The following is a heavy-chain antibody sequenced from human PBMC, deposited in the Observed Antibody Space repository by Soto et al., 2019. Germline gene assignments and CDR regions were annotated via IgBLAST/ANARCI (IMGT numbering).Heavy chain of an antibody. D-gene: IGHD6-6*01. V-gene: IGHV3-13*01. CDR3: ARAKRIAPRPGSYGMDV. CDR2: IGTAGDT. J-gene: IGHJ6*02. CDR1: GFTFSSYD. Sequence: LRLSCAASGFTFSSYDMHWVRQATGKGLEWVSAIGTAGDTYYPGPVKGRFTISRENAKNSLYLQMDSLRAGDTAVYYCARAKRIAPRPGSYGMDVWCQATIVTVSS.